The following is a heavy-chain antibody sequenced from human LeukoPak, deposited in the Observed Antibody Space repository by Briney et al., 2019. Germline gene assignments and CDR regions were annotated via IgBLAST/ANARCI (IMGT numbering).Heavy chain of an antibody. CDR3: ARSNYVWGSYRPRQSDAFDI. CDR1: GGSFSGYY. CDR2: INHSGST. Sequence: PSETLSLTCAVYGGSFSGYYWSWIRQPPGKGLEWIGEINHSGSTNYNPSLKSRVTMSVDTSKNQFSLKLSSVTAADTAVYYCARSNYVWGSYRPRQSDAFDIWGQGTMVTVSS. J-gene: IGHJ3*02. D-gene: IGHD3-16*02. V-gene: IGHV4-34*01.